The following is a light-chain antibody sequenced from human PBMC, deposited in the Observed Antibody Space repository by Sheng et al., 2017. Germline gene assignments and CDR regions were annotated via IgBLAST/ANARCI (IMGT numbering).Light chain of an antibody. V-gene: IGKV3-20*01. J-gene: IGKJ2*01. CDR3: QQYGSSPPYT. CDR1: QSVSSS. Sequence: EIVMTQSPATLSVSPGERATLSCRASQSVSSSLAWYQQKPGQAPRLLIYGASSRATGIPDRFSGSGSGTDFTLTISRLEPEDFAVYYCQQYGSSPPYTFGPGDRRWRS. CDR2: GAS.